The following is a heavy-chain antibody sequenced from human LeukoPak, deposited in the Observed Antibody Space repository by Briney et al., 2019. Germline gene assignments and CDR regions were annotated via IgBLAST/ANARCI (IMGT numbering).Heavy chain of an antibody. J-gene: IGHJ4*02. CDR3: ASRPYSSSWYGLGIFDY. D-gene: IGHD6-13*01. Sequence: SETLSLTCTVSGGSISSYYWSWIRQPPGKGLEWIGYIYYSGSTNYNPSLKSRVTISVDTSKNQFSLKLSSVTAADTAVYYCASRPYSSSWYGLGIFDYWGQGTLVTVSS. CDR1: GGSISSYY. V-gene: IGHV4-59*12. CDR2: IYYSGST.